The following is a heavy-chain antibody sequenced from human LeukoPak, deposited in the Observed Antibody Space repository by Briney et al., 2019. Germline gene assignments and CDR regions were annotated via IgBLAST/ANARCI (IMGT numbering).Heavy chain of an antibody. Sequence: SETLSLTCTVSGDSISSGDYYWSWIRQPPGKGLEWIVYIYYSGSTYYNPSLKSRVIISEDTSKNQFSLKLSSVTAADTAVYYCARDRLGYCSNAVCYDWGQGTLVTVSS. J-gene: IGHJ4*02. CDR2: IYYSGST. D-gene: IGHD2-8*01. CDR1: GDSISSGDYY. V-gene: IGHV4-30-4*01. CDR3: ARDRLGYCSNAVCYD.